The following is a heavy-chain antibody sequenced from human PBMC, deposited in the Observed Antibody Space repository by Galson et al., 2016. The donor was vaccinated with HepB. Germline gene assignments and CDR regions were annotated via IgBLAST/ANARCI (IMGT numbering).Heavy chain of an antibody. J-gene: IGHJ3*02. D-gene: IGHD3-22*01. CDR2: INSDGNTT. V-gene: IGHV3-74*01. Sequence: SLRLSCAASGFTFSSYWMHWVRQAPGKGLVWVSRINSDGNTTNYADSVKGRFTISRDNAKNTLYLKMNSLSAEVTAVYYCAREGYYYDNSFFRRENAFVIWGQGTMVTVSS. CDR3: AREGYYYDNSFFRRENAFVI. CDR1: GFTFSSYW.